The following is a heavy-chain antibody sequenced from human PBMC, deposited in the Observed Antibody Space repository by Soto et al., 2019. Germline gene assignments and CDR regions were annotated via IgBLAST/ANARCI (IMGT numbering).Heavy chain of an antibody. CDR2: INPNSGVT. V-gene: IGHV1-2*04. CDR1: GDRFTDYY. D-gene: IGHD5-12*01. J-gene: IGHJ6*03. CDR3: ARESGGATATLDYYYFYMDV. Sequence: QVQLVQSGAEVKEPGASVTVSCRASGDRFTDYYMHWVRQAPGQGLEWMGWINPNSGVTKYAQKFQGWVTMTRDTSIKTVHKQLSRLRSDDTAIYYCARESGGATATLDYYYFYMDVWGTGTTVTVSS.